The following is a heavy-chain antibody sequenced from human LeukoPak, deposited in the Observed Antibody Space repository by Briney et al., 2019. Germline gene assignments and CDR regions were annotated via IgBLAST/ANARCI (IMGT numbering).Heavy chain of an antibody. Sequence: ASVTVSCKASGYTFTSYGISWVRQAPGQGLEWMGWISAYNGNTNYAQKLQGRVTMTTDTSTSTAYMELRSQRSDDTAVYYCARGGDYGSGENYFDYWGQGTLVTVSS. CDR2: ISAYNGNT. CDR3: ARGGDYGSGENYFDY. CDR1: GYTFTSYG. J-gene: IGHJ4*02. V-gene: IGHV1-18*04. D-gene: IGHD3-10*01.